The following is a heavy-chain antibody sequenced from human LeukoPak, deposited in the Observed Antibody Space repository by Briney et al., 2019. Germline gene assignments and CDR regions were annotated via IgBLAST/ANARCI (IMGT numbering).Heavy chain of an antibody. J-gene: IGHJ4*02. CDR2: IRYDGSNK. V-gene: IGHV3-30*02. D-gene: IGHD1-26*01. CDR1: AFTFSSYG. Sequence: PGGSLRLSCAAAAFTFSSYGVHWVRQATGKGLEWVAFIRYDGSNKYYADSVKGRFTISRDNAKNSLYLQMNSLRTEDTAVYYCARWDTDHDYWGQGTLVTVSS. CDR3: ARWDTDHDY.